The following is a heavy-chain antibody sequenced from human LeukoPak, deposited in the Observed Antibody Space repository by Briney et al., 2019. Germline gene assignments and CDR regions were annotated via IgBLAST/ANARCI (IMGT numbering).Heavy chain of an antibody. Sequence: ASVKVSCKASGYTFTSYYMHWVRQAPGQGLERMGIINPSGGSTSYAQKFQGRVTMTRDTSTSTVYMELSSLRSEDTAVYYCARDRRVYYYDSSGEIDYWGQGTLVTVSS. V-gene: IGHV1-46*01. CDR2: INPSGGST. J-gene: IGHJ4*02. CDR3: ARDRRVYYYDSSGEIDY. CDR1: GYTFTSYY. D-gene: IGHD3-22*01.